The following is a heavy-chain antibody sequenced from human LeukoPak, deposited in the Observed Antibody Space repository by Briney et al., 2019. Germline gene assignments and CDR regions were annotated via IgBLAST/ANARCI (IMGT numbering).Heavy chain of an antibody. J-gene: IGHJ5*02. V-gene: IGHV4-34*01. CDR3: ASGPEVYCSSTSCYRYWFDP. D-gene: IGHD2-2*01. CDR2: INHSGSA. CDR1: GGSLSGYY. Sequence: SETLSLLCAVYGGSLSGYYWSWIRPPSGKGLEWIGEINHSGSANYNPSLKSRVTISVDTSKNQFSLKLSSVTAADTAVYYCASGPEVYCSSTSCYRYWFDPWGQGTLVTVSS.